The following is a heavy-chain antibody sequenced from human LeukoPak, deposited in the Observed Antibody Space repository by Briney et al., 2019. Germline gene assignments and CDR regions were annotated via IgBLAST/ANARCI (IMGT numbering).Heavy chain of an antibody. Sequence: GGSLRLSCAASGFTFDDYTMHWVRQAPGKGLEWVSLISWGGGSTYYADSVKGRFTTSRDNSKNSLSLQMNSLRTEDTALYYCAKHIGGGQLLVLDYWGQGTLVTVSS. CDR1: GFTFDDYT. CDR2: ISWGGGST. D-gene: IGHD6-13*01. CDR3: AKHIGGGQLLVLDY. V-gene: IGHV3-43*01. J-gene: IGHJ4*02.